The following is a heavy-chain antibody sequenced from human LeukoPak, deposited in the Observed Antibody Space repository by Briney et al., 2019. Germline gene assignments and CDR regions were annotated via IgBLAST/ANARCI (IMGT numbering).Heavy chain of an antibody. J-gene: IGHJ4*02. CDR3: ARESGYCSSTSCYVFLDY. CDR2: IKQDGSEK. V-gene: IGHV3-7*03. Sequence: GGSLRLSCAASGFTFSSYWMSWVRQAPGKGLEWVANIKQDGSEKYYVDSVKGRFTISRDNAKNSLHLQMSSLRAEDTAVYYCARESGYCSSTSCYVFLDYWGQGTLVTVSS. CDR1: GFTFSSYW. D-gene: IGHD2-2*01.